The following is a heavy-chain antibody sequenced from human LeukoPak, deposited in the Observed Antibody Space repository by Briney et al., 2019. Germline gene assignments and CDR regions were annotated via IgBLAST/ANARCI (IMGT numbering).Heavy chain of an antibody. CDR3: ARGCSSTSCRWHYYYGMDV. CDR1: GGSISSGDYY. CDR2: IYYSGST. V-gene: IGHV4-30-4*02. J-gene: IGHJ6*02. D-gene: IGHD2-2*01. Sequence: SDTLSLTCTVSGGSISSGDYYWSWIRQPPGKGLEWIGYIYYSGSTYYNPSLKSRVTISVDTSKNQFSLKLSSVTAADTAVYYCARGCSSTSCRWHYYYGMDVWGQGTTVTVSS.